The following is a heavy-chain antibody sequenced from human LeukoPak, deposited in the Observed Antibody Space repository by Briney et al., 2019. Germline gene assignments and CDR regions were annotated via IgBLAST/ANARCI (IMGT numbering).Heavy chain of an antibody. V-gene: IGHV3-53*01. J-gene: IGHJ5*02. CDR1: GFTVSSNY. CDR2: IYSGGDT. CDR3: ARNNGGREVVGDWFDP. Sequence: GGSLRLSCAASGFTVSSNYMSWVRQAPGKGLEWVSVIYSGGDTYYADSVKGRFTISRDNSKNTLYLQMNSLRAEDTAVYYCARNNGGREVVGDWFDPWGQGTLVTVSS. D-gene: IGHD1-26*01.